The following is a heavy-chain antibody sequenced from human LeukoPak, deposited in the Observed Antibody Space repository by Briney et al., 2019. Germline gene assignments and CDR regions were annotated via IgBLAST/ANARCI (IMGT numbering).Heavy chain of an antibody. CDR3: AWTHNWNYQDAFDI. V-gene: IGHV3-30*02. Sequence: GGSLRLSCAASGFTFSSYGMHWVRQAPGKGLEWVAFIRYDGSNKYYADSVKGRFTISRDNSKNTLYLQMNSLRAEDTAVYYCAWTHNWNYQDAFDIWGQGTMVTVSS. D-gene: IGHD1-7*01. CDR2: IRYDGSNK. CDR1: GFTFSSYG. J-gene: IGHJ3*02.